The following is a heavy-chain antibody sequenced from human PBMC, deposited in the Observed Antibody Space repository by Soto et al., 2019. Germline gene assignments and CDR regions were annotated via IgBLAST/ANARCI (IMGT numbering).Heavy chain of an antibody. V-gene: IGHV1-18*01. D-gene: IGHD1-1*01. Sequence: QVHLVQSGAEVKKPGASVKVSCKGSGYTFTSYGITWVRQAPGQGLEWMGWISAHNGNTNYAQKLQGRVPVPRDTSTSTAYMELRSLRSDDTAVYYCARGRYGDYWGQGALVTVSS. J-gene: IGHJ4*02. CDR3: ARGRYGDY. CDR1: GYTFTSYG. CDR2: ISAHNGNT.